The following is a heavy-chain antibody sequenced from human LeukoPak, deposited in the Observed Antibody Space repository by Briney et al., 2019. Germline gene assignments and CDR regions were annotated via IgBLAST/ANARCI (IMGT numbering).Heavy chain of an antibody. CDR1: GFTFDDYA. V-gene: IGHV3-9*01. D-gene: IGHD3-10*01. J-gene: IGHJ6*02. Sequence: GGSLRLSCAASGFTFDDYAMHWVRQAPGKGLEWVSGISWNSGSIGYADSVKGRFTISRDNAKNSLYLQMNSLRAEDTALYYCAKDGDRNGMDVWGQGTTVTVSS. CDR3: AKDGDRNGMDV. CDR2: ISWNSGSI.